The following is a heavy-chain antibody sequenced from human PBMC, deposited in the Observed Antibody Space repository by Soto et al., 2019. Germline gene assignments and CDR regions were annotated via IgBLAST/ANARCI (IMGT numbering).Heavy chain of an antibody. CDR2: INHSGST. V-gene: IGHV4-34*01. CDR3: ARGPIMVGGVAFDY. D-gene: IGHD3-10*01. J-gene: IGHJ4*02. CDR1: GGSFSGYY. Sequence: PSETLSLTCAVYGGSFSGYYWSWIRQPPGKGLEWIGEINHSGSTNYNPSLKSRVTISVDTSKNQFSLKLSSVTAADTAVYYCARGPIMVGGVAFDYWGRGTLVPVSS.